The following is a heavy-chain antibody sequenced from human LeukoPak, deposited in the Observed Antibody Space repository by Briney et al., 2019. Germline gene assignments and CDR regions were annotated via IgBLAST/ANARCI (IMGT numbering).Heavy chain of an antibody. CDR1: GGSISSGDYY. J-gene: IGHJ4*02. V-gene: IGHV4-30-4*01. D-gene: IGHD6-19*01. Sequence: SETLSLTCTVSGGSISSGDYYWSWIRQPPGKGLEWIGYIYYSGSTYYNPSLKSRVTISVDTSKNQFSLKLSSVTAADTAVYYCARKVAGRFDYWGQGTLATVSS. CDR3: ARKVAGRFDY. CDR2: IYYSGST.